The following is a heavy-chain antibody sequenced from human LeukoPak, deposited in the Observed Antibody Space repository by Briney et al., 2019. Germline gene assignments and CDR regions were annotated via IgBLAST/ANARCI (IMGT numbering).Heavy chain of an antibody. CDR1: GFTFSTYT. CDR3: ARDFSGYDYNFDY. V-gene: IGHV3-21*01. D-gene: IGHD5-12*01. CDR2: ISSSSSYM. J-gene: IGHJ4*02. Sequence: PGGSLRLSCAASGFTFSTYTMNWVRQAPGKGLEWVSFISSSSSYMYYADSVKGRFTISRDNTKKSLYLQMNSLRAEDTPVYYCARDFSGYDYNFDYWGQGTLVAVSS.